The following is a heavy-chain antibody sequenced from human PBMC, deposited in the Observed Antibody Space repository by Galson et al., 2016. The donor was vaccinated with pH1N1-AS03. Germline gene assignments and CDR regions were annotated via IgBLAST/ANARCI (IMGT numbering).Heavy chain of an antibody. CDR1: GFTFTDFA. V-gene: IGHV3-23*01. CDR2: TSSSGGST. D-gene: IGHD1-1*01. Sequence: SLRLSCAASGFTFTDFAVSWVRQAPGRGLEWVSATSSSGGSTYYAESVKGRFTISRDYSKNTVDLQMNSLRAEGTAVNYCAKDRNDYRLHYFSGSDVWGQGTTVIVSS. CDR3: AKDRNDYRLHYFSGSDV. J-gene: IGHJ6*02.